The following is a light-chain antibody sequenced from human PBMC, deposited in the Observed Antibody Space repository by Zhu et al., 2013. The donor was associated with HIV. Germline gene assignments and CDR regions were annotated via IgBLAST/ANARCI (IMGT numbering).Light chain of an antibody. V-gene: IGKV3-11*01. CDR1: QSISGGS. CDR3: QHRTSGPFS. Sequence: ESVLTQSPGTLSLSPGERASLSCTASQSISGGSVAWYQLRPGQAPRLLIYGASNRASGIPDRFSGSGSGTDFTLTIDSLEPDDLAVYYCQHRTSGPFSFGPGTKLDSK. J-gene: IGKJ3*01. CDR2: GAS.